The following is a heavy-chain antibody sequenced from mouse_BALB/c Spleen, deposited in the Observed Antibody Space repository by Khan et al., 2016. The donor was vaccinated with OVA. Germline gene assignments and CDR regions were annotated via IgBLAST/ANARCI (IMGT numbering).Heavy chain of an antibody. CDR1: GFNIKDTY. V-gene: IGHV14-3*02. J-gene: IGHJ2*01. D-gene: IGHD1-1*01. CDR3: ATYYYGSSRYFDY. Sequence: VQLQQSGAELVKPGASVKLSCTLSGFNIKDTYMHWVKQRPEQGLEWIGRIDPANGNTKYDPKFQGKATITADTSSNTAYLQLSSLTSEDTADYYCATYYYGSSRYFDYWGQGTTLTVSS. CDR2: IDPANGNT.